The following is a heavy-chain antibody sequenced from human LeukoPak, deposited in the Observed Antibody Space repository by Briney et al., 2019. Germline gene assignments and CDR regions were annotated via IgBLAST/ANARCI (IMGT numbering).Heavy chain of an antibody. CDR3: ARVKDTSYGMDV. Sequence: PGGSLRLSCAASGFTFRSYWMHWVRQAPGKGLVWVSRVNTDGSSTSYADSVKGRFTISRDNAKNTLYLRMNSLRAEDTAVYYCARVKDTSYGMDVWGQGTTLTVSS. V-gene: IGHV3-74*01. J-gene: IGHJ6*02. CDR1: GFTFRSYW. CDR2: VNTDGSST. D-gene: IGHD2-15*01.